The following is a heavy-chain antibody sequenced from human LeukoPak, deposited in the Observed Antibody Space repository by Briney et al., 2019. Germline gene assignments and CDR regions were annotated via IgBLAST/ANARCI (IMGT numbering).Heavy chain of an antibody. V-gene: IGHV3-23*01. D-gene: IGHD2-2*01. CDR3: ASGCRNSGSTSCYPF. Sequence: GGSLRLSCAASGFTFSSYAMSWVRQAPGKGLEWVSAISGSGGSTYYADSVKGRFTISRDNSKNTLYLQMNSLGTEDTAVYYCASGCRNSGSTSCYPFWGQGTLVTVSS. CDR1: GFTFSSYA. J-gene: IGHJ4*02. CDR2: ISGSGGST.